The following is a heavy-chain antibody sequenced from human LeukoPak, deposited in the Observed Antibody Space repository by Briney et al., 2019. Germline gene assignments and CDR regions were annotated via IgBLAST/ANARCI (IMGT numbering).Heavy chain of an antibody. J-gene: IGHJ4*02. V-gene: IGHV1-69*05. D-gene: IGHD6-13*01. CDR2: IIPIFGTA. CDR3: ARDRGSYSSSAPFDY. CDR1: GGTFSSYA. Sequence: EASVKVSCKASGGTFSSYAISWVRQAPGQGLEWMGRIIPIFGTANYAQKFQGRVTITTDESTSTAYMELSSLRSEDTAVYYCARDRGSYSSSAPFDYGGQGTLVTVSS.